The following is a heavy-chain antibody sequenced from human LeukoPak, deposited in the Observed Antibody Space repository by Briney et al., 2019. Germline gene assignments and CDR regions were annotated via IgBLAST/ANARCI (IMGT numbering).Heavy chain of an antibody. CDR2: IYYSGST. V-gene: IGHV4-39*07. Sequence: SETLSLTCTVSGGSISSSSYYWGWIRQPPGKGLEWIGSIYYSGSTYYNPSLKSRVTISVDKSKNQFSLKLSSVTAADTAVYYCARDQNSGDLDYWGQGTLVTVSS. CDR1: GGSISSSSYY. J-gene: IGHJ4*02. CDR3: ARDQNSGDLDY. D-gene: IGHD1-26*01.